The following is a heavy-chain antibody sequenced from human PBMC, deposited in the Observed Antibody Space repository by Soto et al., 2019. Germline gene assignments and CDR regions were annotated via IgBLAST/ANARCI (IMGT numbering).Heavy chain of an antibody. Sequence: QLQLQESGPGLVKPSETLSLTCTVSGGSISSSSYYWGWIRQPPGKGLEWIGSIYYSGSTYYNPSLKSRVTISVDTSKNQFSLKLSSVTAAYTAVYYCAKGGSGSYSNAFDIWGQGTMVTVSS. D-gene: IGHD3-10*01. CDR3: AKGGSGSYSNAFDI. CDR1: GGSISSSSYY. J-gene: IGHJ3*02. CDR2: IYYSGST. V-gene: IGHV4-39*01.